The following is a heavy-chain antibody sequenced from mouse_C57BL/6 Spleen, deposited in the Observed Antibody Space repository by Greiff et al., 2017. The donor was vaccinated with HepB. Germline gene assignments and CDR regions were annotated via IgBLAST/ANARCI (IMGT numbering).Heavy chain of an antibody. CDR1: GFTFSDYG. Sequence: EVKLMESGGGLVKPGGSLKLSCAASGFTFSDYGMHWVRQAPEKGLEWVAYISSGSSTIYYADTVKGRFTISRDNAKNNLFLQMTSLRSEDTAMYYCARGNYNAMDYWGQGTSVTVSS. V-gene: IGHV5-17*01. CDR3: ARGNYNAMDY. CDR2: ISSGSSTI. D-gene: IGHD2-1*01. J-gene: IGHJ4*01.